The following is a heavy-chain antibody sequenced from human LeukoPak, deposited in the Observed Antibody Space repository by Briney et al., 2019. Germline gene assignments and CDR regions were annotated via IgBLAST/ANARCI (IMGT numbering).Heavy chain of an antibody. CDR1: GFTFSSYA. CDR3: ARDHAYAFDI. V-gene: IGHV3-48*01. J-gene: IGHJ4*02. CDR2: IGSAI. Sequence: GGSLRLSCAASGFTFSSYAMSWVRQAPGKGLEWISYIGSAIYYADSVEGRFTISRDNAKNSLYLQMNSLRAEDTAVYYCARDHAYAFDIWGQGTLVTVSS. D-gene: IGHD3-16*01.